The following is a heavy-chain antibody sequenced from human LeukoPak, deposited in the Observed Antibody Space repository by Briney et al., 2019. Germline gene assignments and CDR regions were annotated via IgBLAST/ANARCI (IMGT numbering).Heavy chain of an antibody. D-gene: IGHD3-22*01. CDR2: IGSYGGDT. V-gene: IGHV1-18*01. Sequence: VASVKVSCKATSRISWVRQAPGQGLEWMGWIGSYGGDTYYAQKFQGRVTVTTDTSTSTVYMEQRSLRSDDTAVYYCARDLWNFYDDSGYYRDFDSWGQGTLVTVSS. CDR3: ARDLWNFYDDSGYYRDFDS. CDR1: TSR. J-gene: IGHJ5*01.